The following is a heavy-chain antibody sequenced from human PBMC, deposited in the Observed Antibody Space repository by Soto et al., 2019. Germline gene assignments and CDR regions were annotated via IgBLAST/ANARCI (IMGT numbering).Heavy chain of an antibody. Sequence: SETLSLTCTVSGGSISSSSYYWGWIRQPPGKRLEWIGSIYYSGSTYYNPSLKSRVTISVDTSKNQFSLKLSSVTAADTAVYYCARHSYDYGSTYGCWLDPWGQGTLVTVSS. CDR2: IYYSGST. V-gene: IGHV4-39*01. CDR3: ARHSYDYGSTYGCWLDP. J-gene: IGHJ5*02. CDR1: GGSISSSSYY. D-gene: IGHD3-10*01.